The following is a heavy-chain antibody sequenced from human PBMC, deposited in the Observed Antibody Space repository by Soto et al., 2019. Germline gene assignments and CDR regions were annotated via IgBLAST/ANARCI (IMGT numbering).Heavy chain of an antibody. J-gene: IGHJ4*02. Sequence: GGSLRLSCAASGFTFSSYPMTWVRQAPGKGLEWVSAISGSGDNTYYADSVKGRFTISRDSSKNTVSLEMTSLRAEDTAVYYCAKGGRQWLVTSDFNYWGQGALVTVSS. CDR1: GFTFSSYP. D-gene: IGHD6-19*01. V-gene: IGHV3-23*01. CDR3: AKGGRQWLVTSDFNY. CDR2: ISGSGDNT.